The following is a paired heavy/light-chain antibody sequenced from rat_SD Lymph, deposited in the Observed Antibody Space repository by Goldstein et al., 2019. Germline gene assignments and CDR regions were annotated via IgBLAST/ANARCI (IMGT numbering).Light chain of an antibody. CDR3: VQGTHAPWT. J-gene: IGKJ1*01. Sequence: DVVLTQTPPTLSATIGQSVSISCRSSQSLLHSNGNTYLHWLLQRPGQSPQLLIYSVSRLESGVPNRFSGSGSGTDFTLKISGVEAEDLGVYYCVQGTHAPWTFGGGTKLELK. CDR2: SVS. CDR1: QSLLHSNGNTY. V-gene: IGKV2S23*01.
Heavy chain of an antibody. CDR1: GFTFSSYG. CDR2: ISSSSGT. CDR3: ARKFFDY. V-gene: IGHV5-62*01. J-gene: IGHJ2*01. Sequence: VQLVESGGGLVQPGKSLKLSCSASGFTFSSYGMHWIRQAPGKGLDWVAYISSSSGTVYADAVKGRFTISRDNAKNTLYLQLNSLKSEDTAIYYCARKFFDYWGQGVMVTVSS.